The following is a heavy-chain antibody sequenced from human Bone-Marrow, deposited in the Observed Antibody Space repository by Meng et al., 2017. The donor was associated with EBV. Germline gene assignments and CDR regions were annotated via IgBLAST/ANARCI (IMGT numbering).Heavy chain of an antibody. CDR1: GFSFSRYW. D-gene: IGHD6-25*01. J-gene: IGHJ4*02. Sequence: LVETGGTVVHTGESLGPSWAASGFSFSRYWMHWVRQAPGKGLEWVSRTNENGRITDYADSVKGRFTISRDNTKNILYLQMNSLRAGDTAVYFCSKDLAGSDDDWGQGTLVTVSS. CDR2: TNENGRIT. V-gene: IGHV3-74*01. CDR3: SKDLAGSDDD.